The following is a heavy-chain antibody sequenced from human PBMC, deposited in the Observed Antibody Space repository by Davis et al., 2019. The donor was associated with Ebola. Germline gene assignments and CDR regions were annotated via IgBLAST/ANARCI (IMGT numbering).Heavy chain of an antibody. CDR3: ARVRRIVGASYFDY. D-gene: IGHD1-26*01. CDR1: GYSFTGYY. CDR2: INPNSGGT. J-gene: IGHJ4*02. V-gene: IGHV1-2*02. Sequence: ASVKVSCKASGYSFTGYYIHWVRQAPGQGLEWMGWINPNSGGTNFAQKFQGRVTMTRDTSISTAYMELRRLTSDDTAVYYCARVRRIVGASYFDYWGQGTLVTVSS.